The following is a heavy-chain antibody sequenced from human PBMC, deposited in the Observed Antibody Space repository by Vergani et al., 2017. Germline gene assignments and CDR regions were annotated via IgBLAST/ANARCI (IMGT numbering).Heavy chain of an antibody. CDR3: AKDTYSSSSRSLDY. CDR2: ISYDGSNK. D-gene: IGHD6-6*01. Sequence: VQLVESGGGLVQPGGSLRLSCAASGFTVSSNYMHWVRQAPGKGLEWVAVISYDGSNKYYADAVKGRFTISRDNSKNTLYLQMNSLRAEDTAVYYCAKDTYSSSSRSLDYWGQGTRVTVSS. CDR1: GFTVSSNY. J-gene: IGHJ4*02. V-gene: IGHV3-30*18.